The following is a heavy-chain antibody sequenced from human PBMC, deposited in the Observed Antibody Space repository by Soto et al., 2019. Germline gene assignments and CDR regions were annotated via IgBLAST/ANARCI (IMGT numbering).Heavy chain of an antibody. CDR2: ISSSSSTI. D-gene: IGHD3-9*01. J-gene: IGHJ4*02. CDR1: GFTFSSYS. V-gene: IGHV3-48*01. Sequence: EVQLVESGGGLVQLGGSLRLSCAASGFTFSSYSMNWVRQAPGKGLEWVSYISSSSSTIYYADSVKGRFTISRDNAKNSLYLQMNSLRAEDTAVYYCARDAVYYDILTGAIDYWGQGTLVTVSS. CDR3: ARDAVYYDILTGAIDY.